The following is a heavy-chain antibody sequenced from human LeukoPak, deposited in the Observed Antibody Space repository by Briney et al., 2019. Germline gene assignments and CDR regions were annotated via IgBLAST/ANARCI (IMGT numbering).Heavy chain of an antibody. CDR2: FDPEDGET. CDR3: ATDPGLTIGCY. J-gene: IGHJ4*02. Sequence: ASVKVSCKVSGYTLTELSMHWVRQAPGKGLEWMGGFDPEDGETIYAQKFQGRVTMTGDTSTDTAYMELSSLRSEDTAVYYCATDPGLTIGCYWGQGTLVTVSS. CDR1: GYTLTELS. D-gene: IGHD3-16*01. V-gene: IGHV1-24*01.